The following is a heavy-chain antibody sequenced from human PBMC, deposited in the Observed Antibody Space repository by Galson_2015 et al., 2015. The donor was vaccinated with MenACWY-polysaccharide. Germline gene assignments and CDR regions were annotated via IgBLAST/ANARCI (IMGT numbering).Heavy chain of an antibody. CDR3: ARDYSSWSGSPYHYYCMDV. Sequence: SVKVFCKASGYSFTTYGISWVRQAPGQGLEWMGWISVSNGNTNYAQKFQGRVTMTTDKSTSTAYMELRSLRADDTAVYYCARDYSSWSGSPYHYYCMDVWGQGTTVTVSS. D-gene: IGHD3-10*01. J-gene: IGHJ6*02. CDR1: GYSFTTYG. V-gene: IGHV1-18*01. CDR2: ISVSNGNT.